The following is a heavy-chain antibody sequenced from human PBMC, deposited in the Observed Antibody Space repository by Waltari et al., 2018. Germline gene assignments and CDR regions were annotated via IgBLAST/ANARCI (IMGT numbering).Heavy chain of an antibody. CDR3: ARGSVIGYYDSSASDTSLTI. J-gene: IGHJ3*02. Sequence: QVQLEQSGAEVKMPGASVNVSCKTSGYKFTGYYPHWVRLTPGQGLEWMGWMSPDSGGTSYSQKFQGWVTMTRDTSTSTAYMELSRLTSGDTAVYYCARGSVIGYYDSSASDTSLTIWGQGTTVTVSS. CDR2: MSPDSGGT. CDR1: GYKFTGYY. D-gene: IGHD3-22*01. V-gene: IGHV1-2*04.